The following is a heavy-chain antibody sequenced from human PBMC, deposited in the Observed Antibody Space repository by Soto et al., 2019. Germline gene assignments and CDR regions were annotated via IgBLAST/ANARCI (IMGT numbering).Heavy chain of an antibody. CDR2: IYHSGST. V-gene: IGHV4-38-2*02. D-gene: IGHD3-3*01. CDR3: ARDPLTIFGVVANYYYGMDV. Sequence: PSETLSPTCALSGYSISIVYYWGWIRLPPGKGLEGIGIIYHSGSTYYSRSLTIRVTISVDTSNKQFSLKLSSVTAADTGVYYCARDPLTIFGVVANYYYGMDVWGQGTTVTVSS. J-gene: IGHJ6*02. CDR1: GYSISIVYY.